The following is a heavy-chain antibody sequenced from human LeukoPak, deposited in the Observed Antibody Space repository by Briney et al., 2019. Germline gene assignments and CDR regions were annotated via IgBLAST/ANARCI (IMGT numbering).Heavy chain of an antibody. J-gene: IGHJ5*02. D-gene: IGHD1-26*01. CDR3: ARDVSGSYGWFDP. Sequence: SETLSLTCAVYGGSFSGYYWSWIRQPPGKGLEWIGEINHSGSTNYNPSLKSRVTISVDTSKNQFSLKLSSVTAADTAVYYCARDVSGSYGWFDPWGQGTLVTVSS. CDR1: GGSFSGYY. CDR2: INHSGST. V-gene: IGHV4-34*01.